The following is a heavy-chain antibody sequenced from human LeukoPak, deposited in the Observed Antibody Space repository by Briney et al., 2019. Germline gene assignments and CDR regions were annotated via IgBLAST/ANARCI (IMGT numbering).Heavy chain of an antibody. D-gene: IGHD4-17*01. V-gene: IGHV3-33*01. CDR2: IWYDGSNK. J-gene: IGHJ6*02. Sequence: GRSLRLSCAASGFTFSSYGMHWVRQAPGKGLEWVAVIWYDGSNKYYADSVKGRFTISRDNSKNTLYLQMNSLRAEDTAVYYCARGYGDYVSYYGMDVWGQGATVTVSS. CDR3: ARGYGDYVSYYGMDV. CDR1: GFTFSSYG.